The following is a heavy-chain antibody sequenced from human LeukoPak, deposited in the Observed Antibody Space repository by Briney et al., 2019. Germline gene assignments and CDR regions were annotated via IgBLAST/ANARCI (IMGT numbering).Heavy chain of an antibody. D-gene: IGHD6-6*01. V-gene: IGHV1-18*01. J-gene: IGHJ3*02. Sequence: ASVKVSCTASGYTFTSYGISWVRQAPGQGLEWMGWISAYNGNTNYAQKLQGRVTMTTDTSTSTAYMELRSLRSDDTAVYYCARVTEGIAARRSDHDAFDIWGQGTMVTVSS. CDR2: ISAYNGNT. CDR1: GYTFTSYG. CDR3: ARVTEGIAARRSDHDAFDI.